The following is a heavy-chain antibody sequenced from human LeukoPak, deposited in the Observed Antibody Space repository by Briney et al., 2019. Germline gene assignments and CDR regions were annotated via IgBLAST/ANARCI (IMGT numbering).Heavy chain of an antibody. CDR2: IYYAGST. Sequence: PSETLSLTCTVSGGSITSSTYYWGWIRPPPGKGLEWIGSIYYAGSTYYNPALQIRVTISIDTSQNRFSLHLTSVTAADTAMYFRSRDKSERSAHDAVDIWGQGTMVTVSS. J-gene: IGHJ3*02. D-gene: IGHD6-25*01. V-gene: IGHV4-39*07. CDR3: SRDKSERSAHDAVDI. CDR1: GGSITSSTYY.